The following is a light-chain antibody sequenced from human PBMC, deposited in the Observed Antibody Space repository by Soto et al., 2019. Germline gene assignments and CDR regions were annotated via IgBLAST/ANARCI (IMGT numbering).Light chain of an antibody. CDR3: QHYNGDSWA. CDR2: KAS. CDR1: QSISSW. Sequence: DIQMTQSPSTLSASVGDRVTITCRASQSISSWLAWYQQKPGKAPKLLIYKASNLQSGVPFRFSGSGSGTEFALTISGLQPDDFATYFCQHYNGDSWAFGQGTKVEIK. J-gene: IGKJ1*01. V-gene: IGKV1-5*03.